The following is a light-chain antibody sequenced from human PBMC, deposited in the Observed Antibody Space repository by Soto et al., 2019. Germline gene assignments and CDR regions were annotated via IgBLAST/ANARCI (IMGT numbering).Light chain of an antibody. Sequence: QSVLTQPPSASGTPGQRVTISCSGSSSNIGSKTVNWYQQLPGTAPKLLIYSNYQRPSVVPDRFSGTTCGTAASLATSGHHAEEEADYYSSPGEASLNRYVFGTGTKLTVL. CDR2: SNY. J-gene: IGLJ1*01. V-gene: IGLV1-44*01. CDR3: SPGEASLNRYV. CDR1: SSNIGSKT.